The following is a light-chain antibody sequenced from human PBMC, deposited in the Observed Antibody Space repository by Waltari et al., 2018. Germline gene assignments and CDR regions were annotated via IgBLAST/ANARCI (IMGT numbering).Light chain of an antibody. CDR2: GAS. V-gene: IGKV3-15*01. CDR3: QQYSGWPYT. J-gene: IGKJ2*01. CDR1: QSVSSY. Sequence: EIVMTQSPATLSVSPGERATLACRASQSVSSYLAWYQQKPGQAPRLLIFGASTRATGIPARFSGSGSGTECTLTIASIQSEDFAVYSCQQYSGWPYTFGQGTKLEIK.